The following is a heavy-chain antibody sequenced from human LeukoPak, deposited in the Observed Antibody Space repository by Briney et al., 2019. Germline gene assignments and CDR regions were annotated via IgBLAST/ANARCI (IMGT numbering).Heavy chain of an antibody. CDR1: GFTVSSNY. J-gene: IGHJ4*02. Sequence: PSGGSLRLSCAASGFTVSSNYMSWVRQAPGKGLEWVANIKQDGSEKYYVDSVKGRFTISRDNAKNSLYLQMNSLRAEDTAVYYCARVAVVPAAPPDYWGQGTLVTVSS. CDR2: IKQDGSEK. D-gene: IGHD2-2*01. V-gene: IGHV3-7*01. CDR3: ARVAVVPAAPPDY.